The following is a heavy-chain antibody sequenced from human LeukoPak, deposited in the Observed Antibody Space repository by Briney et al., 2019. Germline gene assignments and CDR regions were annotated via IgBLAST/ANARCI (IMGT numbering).Heavy chain of an antibody. Sequence: KASQTLSLTCTVSGGSISSGDYYWSWIRQPPGKGLEWIGYIYYSGSTYYNPSLKSRVTISVDTSKNQFSLKLSSVTAADTAVYYCAREDDYVWGSYRYGSDWGQGTLVTVSS. CDR1: GGSISSGDYY. J-gene: IGHJ4*02. CDR3: AREDDYVWGSYRYGSD. CDR2: IYYSGST. D-gene: IGHD3-16*02. V-gene: IGHV4-30-4*01.